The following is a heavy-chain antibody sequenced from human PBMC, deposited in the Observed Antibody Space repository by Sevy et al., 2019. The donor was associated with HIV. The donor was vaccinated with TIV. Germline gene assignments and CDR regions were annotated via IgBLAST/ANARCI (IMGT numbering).Heavy chain of an antibody. D-gene: IGHD3-22*01. J-gene: IGHJ4*02. Sequence: SETLSLTCTVSGGSISSYYWSWIRQPAGKGLEWIGRIYTSGSTNYNPSLKSRVTMSVDTSKNQFSLKLSSVTAADTAVYYCAREDTYDSSGYLLSYFDYWGPGTLVTVSS. V-gene: IGHV4-4*07. CDR3: AREDTYDSSGYLLSYFDY. CDR1: GGSISSYY. CDR2: IYTSGST.